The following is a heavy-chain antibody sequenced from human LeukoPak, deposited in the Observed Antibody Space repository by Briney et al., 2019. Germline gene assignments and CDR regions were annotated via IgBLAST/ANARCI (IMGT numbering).Heavy chain of an antibody. CDR2: ITPMFGTS. CDR1: GGTFSRHT. D-gene: IGHD5-18*01. J-gene: IGHJ6*02. CDR3: ARDLANTAMVTWAYYYYGMDV. Sequence: GASVKVSCKASGGTFSRHTISWVRQSPGQGLEWMGGITPMFGTSNYAQKFQGRVTITADESTSTAYMELSSLRSEDTAVYYCARDLANTAMVTWAYYYYGMDVWGQGTTVTVSS. V-gene: IGHV1-69*13.